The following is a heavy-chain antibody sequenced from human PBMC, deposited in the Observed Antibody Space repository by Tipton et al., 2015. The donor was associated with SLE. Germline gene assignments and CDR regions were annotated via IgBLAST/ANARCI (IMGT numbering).Heavy chain of an antibody. Sequence: QLVQSGGGLVQPGGSLRLSCAASGFTFSSYWMSWVRQAPGKGLEWVANIKQDGSEKYYVDSVKGRFTISRDNAKNSLYLQMNSLRAEDTAVYYCARDRVGAAAGTNGMDVWGQGTTVTVSS. CDR1: GFTFSSYW. D-gene: IGHD6-13*01. V-gene: IGHV3-7*01. J-gene: IGHJ6*02. CDR3: ARDRVGAAAGTNGMDV. CDR2: IKQDGSEK.